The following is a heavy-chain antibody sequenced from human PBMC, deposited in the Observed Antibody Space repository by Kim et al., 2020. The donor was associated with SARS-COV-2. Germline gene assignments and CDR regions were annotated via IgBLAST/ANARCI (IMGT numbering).Heavy chain of an antibody. D-gene: IGHD6-13*01. J-gene: IGHJ5*02. V-gene: IGHV3-23*01. CDR3: AKDEGQQLVITPPWT. Sequence: DSVKGRFTISRDNSKNTLYLQMNSLRAEDTAVYYCAKDEGQQLVITPPWTWGQGTLVTVSS.